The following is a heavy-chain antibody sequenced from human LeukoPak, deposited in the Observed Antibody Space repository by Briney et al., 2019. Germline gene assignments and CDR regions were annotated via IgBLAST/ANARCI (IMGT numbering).Heavy chain of an antibody. Sequence: ASVKVSCKASGYTFTGYYMHWVRQAPGQGLEWMGWINPNSGGTNYAQKFQGRVTITADESTSTAYMELSSLRSEDTAVYYCARGPTRDYYDSSGPFDYWGQGTLVTVSS. CDR2: INPNSGGT. J-gene: IGHJ4*02. V-gene: IGHV1-2*02. CDR1: GYTFTGYY. D-gene: IGHD3-22*01. CDR3: ARGPTRDYYDSSGPFDY.